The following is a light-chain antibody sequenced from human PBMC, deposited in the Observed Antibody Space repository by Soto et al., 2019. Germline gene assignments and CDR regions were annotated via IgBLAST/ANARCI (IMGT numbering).Light chain of an antibody. CDR3: SSYTSINTVI. CDR2: EVS. CDR1: SSDVGGYNY. J-gene: IGLJ2*01. V-gene: IGLV2-14*01. Sequence: QSALTQPASVSGSPGQSITISCTGTSSDVGGYNYVSWYQQHPGKAPKLMIYEVSNRTSGVSNRFSGSTSGNTASLTISGLQVEYEADYYCSSYTSINTVIFGGGTKLTVL.